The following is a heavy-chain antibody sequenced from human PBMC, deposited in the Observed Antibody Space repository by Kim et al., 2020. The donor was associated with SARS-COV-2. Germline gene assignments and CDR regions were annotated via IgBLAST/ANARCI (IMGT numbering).Heavy chain of an antibody. J-gene: IGHJ4*02. D-gene: IGHD4-17*01. CDR2: FSGSGGST. CDR1: GFTFSSYA. Sequence: GGSLRLSCAASGFTFSSYAMSWVRPAPGKGLEWVSAFSGSGGSTYYADSVKGRFTISRDNSKNTLYLQMNSLRAEDTAVYYCAKEVGYGDYLLGGFDYWGQGTLVTVSS. CDR3: AKEVGYGDYLLGGFDY. V-gene: IGHV3-23*01.